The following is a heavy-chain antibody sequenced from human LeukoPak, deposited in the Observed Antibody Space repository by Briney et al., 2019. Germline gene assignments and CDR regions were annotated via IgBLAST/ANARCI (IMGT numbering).Heavy chain of an antibody. CDR1: GFTFSSYA. V-gene: IGHV3-23*01. J-gene: IGHJ4*02. CDR3: ARDVGWLQSDY. D-gene: IGHD5-24*01. Sequence: PGGSLRLSCAASGFTFSSYAMSWVRQAPGKGLEWVSAISGSGGSTYYADSVKGRFTISRDNAKESLYLQISSLRAEDTAVYYCARDVGWLQSDYWGQGTLVTVSS. CDR2: ISGSGGST.